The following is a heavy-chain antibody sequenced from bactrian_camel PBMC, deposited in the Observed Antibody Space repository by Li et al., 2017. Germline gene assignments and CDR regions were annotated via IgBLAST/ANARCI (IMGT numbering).Heavy chain of an antibody. CDR1: GLSVSEVD. J-gene: IGHJ4*01. CDR2: ISTDGST. CDR3: AAHPSGSCFFAGLRLSDY. D-gene: IGHD1*01. V-gene: IGHV3S55*01. Sequence: HVQLVGSGGGSVQSGGSLRLSCAASGLSVSEVDMGWYRLAPGSECELVSSISTDGSTYYADSVKGRFTISQDNGKNSLYLRMNSLKPEDTAMYYYAAHPSGSCFFAGLRLSDYWGQGTQVTVS.